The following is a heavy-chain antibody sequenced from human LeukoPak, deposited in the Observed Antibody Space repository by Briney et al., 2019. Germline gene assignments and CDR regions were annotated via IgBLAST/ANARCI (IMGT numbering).Heavy chain of an antibody. CDR2: ISGSGGST. CDR3: ARDRCSGGSCYSRFDP. V-gene: IGHV3-21*01. Sequence: GGSLRLSCAASGFSFSTSSINWVRQAPGKGLEWVSAISGSGGSTYYADSLKGRFTISRDNAKNSLYLQMNSLRAEDTAVYYCARDRCSGGSCYSRFDPWGQGTLVTVSS. J-gene: IGHJ5*02. D-gene: IGHD2-15*01. CDR1: GFSFSTSS.